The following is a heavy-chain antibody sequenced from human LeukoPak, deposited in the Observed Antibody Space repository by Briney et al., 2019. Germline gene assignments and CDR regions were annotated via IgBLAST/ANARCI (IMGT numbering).Heavy chain of an antibody. CDR2: IYYSGST. D-gene: IGHD6-19*01. CDR3: ASFTAVAGTDY. J-gene: IGHJ4*02. CDR1: GGSISSSSYY. Sequence: SETLSLTCTVSGGSISSSSYYWGWIRQPPGKGLEWIGSIYYSGSTYYNPSLKSRVTISVDTSKNQFSLKLSSVTAADTAVYYCASFTAVAGTDYWGQGTLVTVSS. V-gene: IGHV4-39*07.